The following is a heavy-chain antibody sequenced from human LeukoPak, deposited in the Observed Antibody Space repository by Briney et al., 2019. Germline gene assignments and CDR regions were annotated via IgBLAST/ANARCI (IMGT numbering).Heavy chain of an antibody. J-gene: IGHJ5*02. D-gene: IGHD6-25*01. Sequence: GSLRLSCAASGFTFSSHAKSWVRQAPGQGLDWVSGISVSGGSTYYADSVMGRFTISRHNSQNTLYLQMNSLRAEDTAVYYCAKDQYSSGNWFDPWGQGTLVTVSS. CDR1: GFTFSSHA. CDR3: AKDQYSSGNWFDP. CDR2: ISVSGGST. V-gene: IGHV3-23*01.